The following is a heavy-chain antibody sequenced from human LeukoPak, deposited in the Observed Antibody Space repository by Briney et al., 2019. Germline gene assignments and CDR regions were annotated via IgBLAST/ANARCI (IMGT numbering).Heavy chain of an antibody. CDR2: ISSSGSTI. V-gene: IGHV3-48*03. CDR3: ARSSSSWRPVPHAFDI. J-gene: IGHJ3*02. D-gene: IGHD6-6*01. Sequence: TGGSLRLSCAASGFTFSSYEMNWVRQAPGKGLEWVSYISSSGSTIYYADSVKGRFTISRDNANNSLYLQMNSLRAEDTAVYYCARSSSSWRPVPHAFDIWGQGTMVTASS. CDR1: GFTFSSYE.